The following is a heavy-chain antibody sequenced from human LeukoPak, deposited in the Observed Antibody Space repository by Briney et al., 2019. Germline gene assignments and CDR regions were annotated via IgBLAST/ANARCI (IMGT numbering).Heavy chain of an antibody. D-gene: IGHD3-10*01. V-gene: IGHV4-59*08. CDR3: ASSPYYYGSGSPFSPYYFDY. CDR2: IYYSGST. CDR1: GGSISSYY. Sequence: SETLSLTCTVSGGSISSYYWSWIRQPPGKGLEWIGYIYYSGSTNYNPSLKSRVTISVDTSKNQFSLKLSFVTAADTAVYYCASSPYYYGSGSPFSPYYFDYWGQGTLVTVSS. J-gene: IGHJ4*02.